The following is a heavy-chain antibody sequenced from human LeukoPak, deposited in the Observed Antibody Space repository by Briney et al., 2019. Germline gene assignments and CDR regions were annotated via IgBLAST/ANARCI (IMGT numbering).Heavy chain of an antibody. CDR3: TRGGEILTHYKHIDY. V-gene: IGHV1-8*01. CDR1: GYSFTSYD. CDR2: MNPNTGDT. J-gene: IGHJ4*02. Sequence: ASVKVSCKASGYSFTSYDINWVRQATGQGLEWMGYMNPNTGDTGVTQKFQGRVTMTRDPSINTAYMELTSLRSEDTAVYFRTRGGEILTHYKHIDYWGQGTLVTVSS. D-gene: IGHD3-9*01.